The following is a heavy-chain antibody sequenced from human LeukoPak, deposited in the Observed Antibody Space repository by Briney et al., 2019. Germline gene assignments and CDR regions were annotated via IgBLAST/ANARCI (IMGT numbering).Heavy chain of an antibody. J-gene: IGHJ4*02. CDR3: ARDMMGWELLEPFDY. CDR2: ISAYNGNT. D-gene: IGHD1-26*01. Sequence: AAVNVSCKASGYTFTSCGISGLGQAPGQGREGVEWISAYNGNTNYAQTIQGRVTMTTDTSTSTAYMELRSLRSDDTAVYYCARDMMGWELLEPFDYWGQGTLVTVSS. CDR1: GYTFTSCG. V-gene: IGHV1-18*01.